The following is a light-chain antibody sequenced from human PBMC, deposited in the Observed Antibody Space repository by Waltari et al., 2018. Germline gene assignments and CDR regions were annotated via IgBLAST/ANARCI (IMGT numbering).Light chain of an antibody. CDR1: SGSIASNY. Sequence: FMLTQPHSVSESPGKTLTISCTRSSGSIASNYVQWYQQRPGRAPITVIYEDNQRPSGLPDRFSGSIDSSSNSASLTISGLKTEDEADYYCQSYNSSNVIFGGGTKLTVL. CDR2: EDN. V-gene: IGLV6-57*04. J-gene: IGLJ2*01. CDR3: QSYNSSNVI.